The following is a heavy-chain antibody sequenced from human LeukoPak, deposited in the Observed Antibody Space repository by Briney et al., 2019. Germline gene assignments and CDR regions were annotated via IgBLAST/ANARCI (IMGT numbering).Heavy chain of an antibody. CDR1: GGSFSGHY. J-gene: IGHJ4*02. D-gene: IGHD3/OR15-3a*01. V-gene: IGHV4-34*01. CDR3: ARQTGSGLFILP. Sequence: PSETLSLTCAVYGGSFSGHYWSWIRRSPGKGLEWIGETYHSGSTNHNPSLKSRVTISLDTSKNQFSLKLSSVTAADTAVYYCARQTGSGLFILPGGQGTLVTVSS. CDR2: TYHSGST.